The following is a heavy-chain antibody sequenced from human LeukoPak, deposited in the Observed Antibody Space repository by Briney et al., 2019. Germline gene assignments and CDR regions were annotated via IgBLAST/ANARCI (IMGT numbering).Heavy chain of an antibody. V-gene: IGHV1-3*01. D-gene: IGHD6-19*01. Sequence: ASVKVSCKASGYTFTSYAMHWVRQAPGQRLEWMGWINAGNGSTKYSQKFQGRVTITRDTSASTACMELSSLRSEDTAVYYCARDHSIAVAVYYFDYWGQGTLVTVSS. CDR1: GYTFTSYA. J-gene: IGHJ4*02. CDR3: ARDHSIAVAVYYFDY. CDR2: INAGNGST.